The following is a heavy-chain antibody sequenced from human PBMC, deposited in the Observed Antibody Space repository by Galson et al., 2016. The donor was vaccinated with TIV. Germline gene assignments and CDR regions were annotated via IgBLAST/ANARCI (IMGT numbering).Heavy chain of an antibody. Sequence: SLRLSCAASGFTFSTNYMAWVRQAPGKGLEWVAYISTIGSNNKYYADSVQGRCIMSRDSAKNSVYLQMDSLRVEDTAIYYCARDRRGSSGSLYFDKWGQGALITVSS. CDR2: ISTIGSNNK. J-gene: IGHJ4*02. CDR1: GFTFSTNY. V-gene: IGHV3-11*04. CDR3: ARDRRGSSGSLYFDK. D-gene: IGHD3-22*01.